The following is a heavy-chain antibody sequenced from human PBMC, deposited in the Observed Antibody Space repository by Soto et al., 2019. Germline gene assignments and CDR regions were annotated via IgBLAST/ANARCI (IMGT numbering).Heavy chain of an antibody. Sequence: QVQLVQSGAEVKKPGASVKVSCKASGYTFTSFDINWVRQATGQGLEWMGWMNPNSGNTGYAQKFQGRVTMTRNTSISTAYMELSSLRSEDTAVYYCARWPDGYYYYGMDVWGQGTTVTVSS. CDR3: ARWPDGYYYYGMDV. V-gene: IGHV1-8*01. J-gene: IGHJ6*02. CDR1: GYTFTSFD. CDR2: MNPNSGNT.